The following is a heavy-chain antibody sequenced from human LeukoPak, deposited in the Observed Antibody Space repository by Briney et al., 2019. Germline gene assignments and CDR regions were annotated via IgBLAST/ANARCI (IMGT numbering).Heavy chain of an antibody. V-gene: IGHV4-28*01. CDR2: IYYSGST. J-gene: IGHJ5*02. D-gene: IGHD6-13*01. CDR3: ARGTGYSSSRQINWFDP. CDR1: GYSISSSNW. Sequence: SDTLSLTCAVSGYSISSSNWWGWIRQPPGKGLEWIGYIYYSGSTYYNPSLKSRVTMSVDTSKNQFSLKLSSVTAVDTAVYYCARGTGYSSSRQINWFDPWGQGTLVTVSS.